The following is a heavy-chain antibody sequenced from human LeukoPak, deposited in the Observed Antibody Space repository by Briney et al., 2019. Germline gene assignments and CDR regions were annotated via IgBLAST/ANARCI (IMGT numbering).Heavy chain of an antibody. CDR2: IKGDGIST. CDR1: GFDFSSNW. D-gene: IGHD3-9*01. Sequence: GGSLRLSCAASGFDFSSNWMHWVRHAPGQGLVWVSRIKGDGISTNYADSVKGRFTISRDIAKNTLYLQMSSLRAEDTAVYYCVREPHYDILTGYYRGYFDYWGQGTLVTVSS. J-gene: IGHJ4*02. V-gene: IGHV3-74*01. CDR3: VREPHYDILTGYYRGYFDY.